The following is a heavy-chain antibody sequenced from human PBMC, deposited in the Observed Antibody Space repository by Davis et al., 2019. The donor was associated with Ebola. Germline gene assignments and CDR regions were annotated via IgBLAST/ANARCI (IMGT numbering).Heavy chain of an antibody. CDR1: EGAFSNSA. CDR3: ARDVGIALFDY. CDR2: TIPIFGIT. D-gene: IGHD2-15*01. J-gene: IGHJ4*02. V-gene: IGHV1-69*13. Sequence: SVKVSCKASEGAFSNSALSWVRQAPGQGLEWMGGTIPIFGITTYAQKFQGRVTITADESTSTAYMEVSSLRSEDTAVYYCARDVGIALFDYWGQGTLVTVPS.